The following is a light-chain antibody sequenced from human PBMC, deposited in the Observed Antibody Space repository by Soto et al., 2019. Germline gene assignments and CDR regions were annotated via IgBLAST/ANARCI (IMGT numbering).Light chain of an antibody. J-gene: IGKJ4*01. CDR3: QKYDGAPLT. Sequence: DIQMTQSPSSLSASVGDRVTITCRAGQDINIYLAWYQQKPGKVPKLLISAASTLQSGVPSRFSGSGSGTDFTLTISSLQPEDVAPYYCQKYDGAPLTFGGGPKVEIK. CDR2: AAS. V-gene: IGKV1-27*01. CDR1: QDINIY.